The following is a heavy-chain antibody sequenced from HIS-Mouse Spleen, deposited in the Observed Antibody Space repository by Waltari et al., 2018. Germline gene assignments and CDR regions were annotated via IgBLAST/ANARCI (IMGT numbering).Heavy chain of an antibody. V-gene: IGHV4-39*07. Sequence: QLQLQESGPGLVKPSETLSLTCTVSGCSLRSSSYYWGLSRQPPGKGLEWIGSIYYSGSTYYNPSLKSRVTISVDTSKNQFSLKLSSVTAADTAVYYCAREIPYSSSWYDWYFDLWGRGTLVTVSS. D-gene: IGHD6-13*01. CDR3: AREIPYSSSWYDWYFDL. J-gene: IGHJ2*01. CDR1: GCSLRSSSYY. CDR2: IYYSGST.